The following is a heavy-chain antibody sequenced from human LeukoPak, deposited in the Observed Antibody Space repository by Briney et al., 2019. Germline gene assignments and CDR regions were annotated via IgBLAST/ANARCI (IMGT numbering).Heavy chain of an antibody. CDR3: ARDVEWELNPFDY. V-gene: IGHV3-7*01. CDR1: GFTFSSYW. D-gene: IGHD1-26*01. Sequence: GGSLRLSCAASGFTFSSYWMSWVRQAPGKGLEWVANIKQDGSEKYYVDSVKGRFTISRDNAKNSLYLQMNSLRAEDTAVYYCARDVEWELNPFDYWGQGTLVTVSS. CDR2: IKQDGSEK. J-gene: IGHJ4*02.